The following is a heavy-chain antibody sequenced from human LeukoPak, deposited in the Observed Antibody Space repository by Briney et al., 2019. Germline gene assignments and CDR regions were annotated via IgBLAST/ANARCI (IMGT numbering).Heavy chain of an antibody. D-gene: IGHD2-2*01. Sequence: ASVKVSCKASGYTFTGYYMHWVRQAPGQGLEWMGWINPNSGGTNYAQKFQGRVTMTRDTSISTAYMEPSRLRSDDTAVYYCAKYCSSTSCPLGAFDIWGQGTMVTVSS. CDR2: INPNSGGT. V-gene: IGHV1-2*02. CDR3: AKYCSSTSCPLGAFDI. J-gene: IGHJ3*02. CDR1: GYTFTGYY.